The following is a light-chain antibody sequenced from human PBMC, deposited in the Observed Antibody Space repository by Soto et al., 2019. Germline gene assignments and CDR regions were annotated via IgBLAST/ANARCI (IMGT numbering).Light chain of an antibody. CDR1: SSDVGGYNY. CDR3: SSYAGSRNV. CDR2: EVN. V-gene: IGLV2-8*01. Sequence: QSALTQPPSASGSPVQSVAISCTGTSSDVGGYNYVSWYQQHPGKAPKLMIYEVNKRPSGVPDRFSGSKSGNTASLTVSGLQAEDEADYYCSSYAGSRNVFGTGTKLTVL. J-gene: IGLJ1*01.